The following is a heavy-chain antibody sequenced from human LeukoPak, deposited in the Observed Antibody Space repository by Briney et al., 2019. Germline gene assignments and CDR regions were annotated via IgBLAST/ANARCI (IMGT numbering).Heavy chain of an antibody. CDR1: GFTFSNAW. J-gene: IGHJ4*02. D-gene: IGHD3-22*01. CDR3: TKYYYDSKVDF. Sequence: GGSLRLSCAASGFTFSNAWMSWVRQAPGMGLEWVGRIKSKTDGGTTNYAAPVKDRFTISRDDSKNTLYLQMNSLKTEDTAVYYCTKYYYDSKVDFWGQGTLVTVSS. V-gene: IGHV3-15*01. CDR2: IKSKTDGGTT.